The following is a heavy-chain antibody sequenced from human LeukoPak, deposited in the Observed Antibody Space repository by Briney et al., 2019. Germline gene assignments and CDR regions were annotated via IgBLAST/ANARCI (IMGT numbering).Heavy chain of an antibody. J-gene: IGHJ5*01. Sequence: SQTLSLTCAISGDSVSTNSATWTWLRQSPSRGLEWLGRTYYRSKWYNDYAVSMKSRITINPDTSKNQFSLQLNSVTPEDTAVYYCARLVGASWFDSWGREPWSPSPQ. D-gene: IGHD1-26*01. CDR3: ARLVGASWFDS. V-gene: IGHV6-1*01. CDR1: GDSVSTNSAT. CDR2: TYYRSKWYN.